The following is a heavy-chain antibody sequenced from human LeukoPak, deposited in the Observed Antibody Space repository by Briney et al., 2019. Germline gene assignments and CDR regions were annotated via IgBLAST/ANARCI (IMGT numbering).Heavy chain of an antibody. CDR3: ARGRDSITLLRYGMDV. CDR2: INHSGST. D-gene: IGHD1-26*01. CDR1: GGSFSGYY. Sequence: PSETLSLTCAVYGGSFSGYYWSWIRQPPGKGLEWIGEINHSGSTNYNPSLKSRVTISVDTSKNQFSLKLSSVTAADTAVYYCARGRDSITLLRYGMDVWGKGTTVTVSS. J-gene: IGHJ6*04. V-gene: IGHV4-34*01.